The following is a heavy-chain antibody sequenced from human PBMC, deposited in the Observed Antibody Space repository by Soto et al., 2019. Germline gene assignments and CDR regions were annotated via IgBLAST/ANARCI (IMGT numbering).Heavy chain of an antibody. Sequence: GGSLRLSRAASGFTFSSYSMNWVRQAPGKGLEWVSYISSSSSTIYYADSVKGRFTISRDNAKNSLYLQMNSLRAEDTAVYYCARDTTYGGFDPWGQGTLVTVSS. CDR3: ARDTTYGGFDP. V-gene: IGHV3-48*01. D-gene: IGHD2-2*01. CDR2: ISSSSSTI. J-gene: IGHJ5*02. CDR1: GFTFSSYS.